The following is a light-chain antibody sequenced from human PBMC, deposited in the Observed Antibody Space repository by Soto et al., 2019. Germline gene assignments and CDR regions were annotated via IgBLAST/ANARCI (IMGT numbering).Light chain of an antibody. CDR3: SSFTSSSSVV. CDR1: SSDIGSYNL. Sequence: QSALTQPASVSGSPGQSITISCTGSSSDIGSYNLVSWYQQHPGKAPKLMIYEGSKRPSGVSNRFSGSKPGNTASLTISGLQADDEADYYCSSFTSSSSVVFGTGTKLTVL. CDR2: EGS. V-gene: IGLV2-14*02. J-gene: IGLJ1*01.